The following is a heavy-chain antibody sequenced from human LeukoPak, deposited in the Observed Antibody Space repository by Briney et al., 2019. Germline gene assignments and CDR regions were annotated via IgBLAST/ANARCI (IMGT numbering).Heavy chain of an antibody. J-gene: IGHJ4*02. Sequence: GASVKVSCKASGYTFTGYYMHWVRQAPGQGLEWMGWINPNSGGTNYAQKFQGRVTMTRDTSISKAYMELSRLRSDDTAVYYCARHLYDYVWGSYRYGFDYWGQGTLVTVSS. CDR2: INPNSGGT. CDR1: GYTFTGYY. CDR3: ARHLYDYVWGSYRYGFDY. D-gene: IGHD3-16*02. V-gene: IGHV1-2*02.